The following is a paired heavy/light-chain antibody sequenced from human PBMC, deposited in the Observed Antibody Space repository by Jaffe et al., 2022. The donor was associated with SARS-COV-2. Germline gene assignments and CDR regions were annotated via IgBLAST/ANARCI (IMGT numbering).Heavy chain of an antibody. CDR2: ISAYNGNT. D-gene: IGHD2-15*01. CDR1: GYTFTSYG. Sequence: QVQLVQSGAEVKKPGASVKVSCKASGYTFTSYGISWVRQAPGQGLEWMGWISAYNGNTNYAQKLQGRVTMTTDTSTSTAYMELRSLRSDDTAVYYCARGGYCSGGSCRSKDYYYYGMDVWGQGTTVTVSS. CDR3: ARGGYCSGGSCRSKDYYYYGMDV. J-gene: IGHJ6*02. V-gene: IGHV1-18*01.
Light chain of an antibody. CDR3: QQYGSSPQA. V-gene: IGKV3-20*01. CDR2: GAS. CDR1: QSVSSSY. Sequence: EIVLTQSPGTLSLSPGERATLSCRASQSVSSSYLAWYQQKPGQAPRLLIYGASSRATGIPDRFSGSGSGTDFTLTISRLEPEDFAVYYCQQYGSSPQAFGGGTKVEIK. J-gene: IGKJ4*01.